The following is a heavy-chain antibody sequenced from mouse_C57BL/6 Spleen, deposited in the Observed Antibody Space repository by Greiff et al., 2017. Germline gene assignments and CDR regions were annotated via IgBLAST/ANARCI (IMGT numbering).Heavy chain of an antibody. J-gene: IGHJ4*01. CDR2: IDPSDSYT. CDR1: GYTFTSYW. CDR3: ARFPAPYYAMDY. Sequence: QVQLQQPGAELVRPGTSVKLSCKASGYTFTSYWMHWVKQRPGQGLEWIGVIDPSDSYTNYNQKFKGKATLTVDTSSSTAYLLLISLTSADSAFDYCARFPAPYYAMDYWGQGTSVTVSS. V-gene: IGHV1-59*01.